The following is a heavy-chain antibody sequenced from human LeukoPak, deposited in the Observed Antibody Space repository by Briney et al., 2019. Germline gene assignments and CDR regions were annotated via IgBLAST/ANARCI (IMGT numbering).Heavy chain of an antibody. J-gene: IGHJ4*02. CDR2: ITGSDGSS. CDR1: GFTFTNYA. D-gene: IGHD3-9*01. V-gene: IGHV3-23*01. Sequence: GTSLRLSCVASGFTFTNYAMSWVRQAPGKGLEWVSAITGSDGSSYYADSGKGRFTISRDNSKNTLYLQVNSLRAEDTAVYYCAKWGDYDILTGYYVPDYWGQGTLVTVSS. CDR3: AKWGDYDILTGYYVPDY.